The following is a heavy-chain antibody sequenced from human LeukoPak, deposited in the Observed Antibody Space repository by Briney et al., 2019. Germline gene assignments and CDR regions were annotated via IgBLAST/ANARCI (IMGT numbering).Heavy chain of an antibody. CDR2: MNPKRGDT. CDR3: ARNKEGKSLDY. V-gene: IGHV1-2*02. CDR1: GYTFTSYT. J-gene: IGHJ4*02. Sequence: GASVKVSCKASGYTFTSYTIHWVRQAPGQGLEWMAWMNPKRGDTSYAQKFQGRVTMTRDTSISTAYMELSRLRFDDTAVYYCARNKEGKSLDYWGQGTLVTVSS.